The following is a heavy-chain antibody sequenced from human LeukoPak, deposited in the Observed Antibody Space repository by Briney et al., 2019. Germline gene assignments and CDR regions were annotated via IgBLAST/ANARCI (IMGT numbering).Heavy chain of an antibody. D-gene: IGHD3-16*01. V-gene: IGHV3-7*03. Sequence: PGGSLRLSCAASGFTLSNLWMSWVRQAPGKGLEWVANIKQDGSEKFYVDSVKGRFTISRDNANNSLCLQMNSLRAEDTAVYYCARLRMGGYFDYWGQGTLVTVSS. CDR3: ARLRMGGYFDY. J-gene: IGHJ4*02. CDR1: GFTLSNLW. CDR2: IKQDGSEK.